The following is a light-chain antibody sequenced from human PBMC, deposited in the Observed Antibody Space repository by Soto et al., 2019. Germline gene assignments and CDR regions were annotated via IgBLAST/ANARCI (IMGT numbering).Light chain of an antibody. Sequence: DIQMTQSPSTLSASVGDRVTITCRASQSISSWLAWYQQKPGKAPKLLIYDASGLESGVPSTFGGSGSGTEFTLTTSSPQPDDFATYYCQQYNSYPWTFGQGTKVEIK. CDR3: QQYNSYPWT. V-gene: IGKV1-5*01. CDR2: DAS. J-gene: IGKJ1*01. CDR1: QSISSW.